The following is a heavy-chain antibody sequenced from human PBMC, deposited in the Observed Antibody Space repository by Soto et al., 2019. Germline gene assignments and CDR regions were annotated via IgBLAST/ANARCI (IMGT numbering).Heavy chain of an antibody. CDR1: GYTFTSYA. V-gene: IGHV1-3*01. J-gene: IGHJ5*02. CDR2: INAGNGNT. D-gene: IGHD3-22*01. Sequence: ASVKVSCKASGYTFTSYAKHWVRQAPGQRLEWMGWINAGNGNTKYSQKFQGRVTITRDTSASTAYMELSSLRSEDTAVYYCASVDSVVVLTTTNWFDPWGQGTLVTVST. CDR3: ASVDSVVVLTTTNWFDP.